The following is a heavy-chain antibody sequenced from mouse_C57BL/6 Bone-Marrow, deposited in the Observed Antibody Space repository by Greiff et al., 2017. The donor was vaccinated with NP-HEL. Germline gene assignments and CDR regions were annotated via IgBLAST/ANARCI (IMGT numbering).Heavy chain of an antibody. V-gene: IGHV1-85*01. CDR3: ASPIYYYGSSSPWYFDV. CDR1: GYTFTSYD. CDR2: IYPRDGST. D-gene: IGHD1-1*01. J-gene: IGHJ1*03. Sequence: VQLQESGPELVKPGASVKLSCKASGYTFTSYDINWVKQRPGPGLEWIGWIYPRDGSTKYNEKFKGKATLTVDTSSSTAYMELHSLTSEDSAVYFCASPIYYYGSSSPWYFDVWGTGTTVTVSS.